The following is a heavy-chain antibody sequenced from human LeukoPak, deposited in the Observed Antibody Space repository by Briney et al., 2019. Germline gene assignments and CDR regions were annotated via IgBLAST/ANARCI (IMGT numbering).Heavy chain of an antibody. CDR3: ARANVRGYCSSTSCYTPDY. Sequence: GRSLRLSCAASGFTFSSYWMHWVRKAPGKGLVWVSRINTDGSSTSYADSVKGRFTISRDNAKNTLYLQMNSLRAEDTAVYYCARANVRGYCSSTSCYTPDYWGQGTLVTVSS. J-gene: IGHJ4*02. D-gene: IGHD2-2*02. CDR2: INTDGSST. V-gene: IGHV3-74*01. CDR1: GFTFSSYW.